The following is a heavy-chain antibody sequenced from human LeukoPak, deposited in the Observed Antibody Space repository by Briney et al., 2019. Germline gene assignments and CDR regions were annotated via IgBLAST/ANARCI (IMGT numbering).Heavy chain of an antibody. D-gene: IGHD3-10*01. Sequence: GGSLRLSCAASGFTFSSYAMSCVRQAPGKGLEWVSAISGSGGNTYYADSVKGRFTISRDNSKNTLYLQMNSLRAEDTAVYYCAKASTFGDLYYFDYWGQGTLVTVSS. CDR2: ISGSGGNT. J-gene: IGHJ4*02. V-gene: IGHV3-23*01. CDR1: GFTFSSYA. CDR3: AKASTFGDLYYFDY.